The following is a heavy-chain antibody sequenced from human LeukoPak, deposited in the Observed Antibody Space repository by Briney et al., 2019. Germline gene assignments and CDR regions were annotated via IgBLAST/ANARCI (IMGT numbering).Heavy chain of an antibody. D-gene: IGHD6-13*01. Sequence: GGSLRLSCAASGFTFSSYGMSWVRQAPGKGLEWVSAISASGGSTYYADSVKGRFTISRDNAKNSLYLQMNSLRAEDTAVYYCAREVAAAGTGIYYYYMDVWGKGTTVTVSS. V-gene: IGHV3-23*01. CDR2: ISASGGST. CDR1: GFTFSSYG. J-gene: IGHJ6*03. CDR3: AREVAAAGTGIYYYYMDV.